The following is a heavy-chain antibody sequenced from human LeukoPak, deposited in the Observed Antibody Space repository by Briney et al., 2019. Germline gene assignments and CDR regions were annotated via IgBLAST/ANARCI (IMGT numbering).Heavy chain of an antibody. V-gene: IGHV5-10-1*01. J-gene: IGHJ4*02. CDR3: ARRYSSGWYPLDY. CDR1: GXSFTSYW. Sequence: GESLKISCKGSGXSFTSYWSSWVRQMPGKGLEWMGRIDPSDSYTNYSPSFQGHVTISADKSISTAYLQWSSLKASDTAMYYCARRYSSGWYPLDYWGQGTLVTVSS. D-gene: IGHD6-19*01. CDR2: IDPSDSYT.